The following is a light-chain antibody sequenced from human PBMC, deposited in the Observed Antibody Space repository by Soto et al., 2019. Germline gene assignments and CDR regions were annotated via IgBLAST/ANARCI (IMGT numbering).Light chain of an antibody. V-gene: IGKV3D-20*02. Sequence: DIVLTQFPGTLSLSPGERATLSCRASQSVSSSYLAWYQQKPGQAPRLLIYGASARATGIPDRFSGSGSGTDFTLTISSLEPEDFAVYYCQQRSNWPPITFGQGTRLEIK. CDR2: GAS. CDR1: QSVSSSY. J-gene: IGKJ5*01. CDR3: QQRSNWPPIT.